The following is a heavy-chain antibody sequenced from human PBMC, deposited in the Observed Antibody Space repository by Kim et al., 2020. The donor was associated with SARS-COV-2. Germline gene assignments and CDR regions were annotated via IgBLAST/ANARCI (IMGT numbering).Heavy chain of an antibody. J-gene: IGHJ5*02. CDR3: ARGPKWSGYVWFDP. CDR1: GGSISSYY. D-gene: IGHD3-3*01. CDR2: IYYSGST. Sequence: SETLSLTCTVSGGSISSYYWSWIRQPPGKGLEWIGYIYYSGSTNYNPSLKSRVTISVDTSKNQFSLKLSSVTAADTAVYYCARGPKWSGYVWFDPWGQGTLVTVSS. V-gene: IGHV4-59*01.